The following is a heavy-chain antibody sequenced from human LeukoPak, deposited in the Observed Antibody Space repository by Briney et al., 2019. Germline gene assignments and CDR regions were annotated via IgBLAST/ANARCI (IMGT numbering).Heavy chain of an antibody. CDR1: GYSISSGYN. CDR2: SGST. Sequence: SETLSLTCTVSGYSISSGYNWGWIRQPPGKGLEWIGSGSTYYNPSLKSRVTISVDTSKNQFSPKLNSVTAADTAVFFCARGNIAMDDAFDIWGQGTMVTVSS. CDR3: ARGNIAMDDAFDI. J-gene: IGHJ3*02. D-gene: IGHD5-18*01. V-gene: IGHV4-38-2*02.